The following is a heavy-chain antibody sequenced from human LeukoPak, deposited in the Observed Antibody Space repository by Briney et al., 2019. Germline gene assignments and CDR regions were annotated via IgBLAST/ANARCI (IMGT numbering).Heavy chain of an antibody. CDR1: GFTFSSYG. CDR2: ISYDGSNK. Sequence: PGGSLRLSCAASGFTFSSYGMHWVRQAPGKGLEWVAVISYDGSNKYYADSVEGRFTISRDNSKNTLYLQMNSLRAEDTAVYYCAKEVGYSYGSDQYYFDYWGQGTLVTVSS. CDR3: AKEVGYSYGSDQYYFDY. J-gene: IGHJ4*02. V-gene: IGHV3-30*18. D-gene: IGHD5-18*01.